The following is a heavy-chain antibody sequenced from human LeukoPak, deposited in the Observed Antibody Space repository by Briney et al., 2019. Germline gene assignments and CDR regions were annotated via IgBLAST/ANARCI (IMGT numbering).Heavy chain of an antibody. CDR1: GFTFSSYG. CDR2: ICYDGSNK. CDR3: ARMAVAGCIDY. D-gene: IGHD6-19*01. Sequence: GRSLRLSCAASGFTFSSYGMHWVRQAPGKGLEWVAVICYDGSNKYYADSVKGLFTISRANSKNTLYLQMNSLRAEDTAVYYCARMAVAGCIDYWGQGTLVTVSS. V-gene: IGHV3-33*01. J-gene: IGHJ4*02.